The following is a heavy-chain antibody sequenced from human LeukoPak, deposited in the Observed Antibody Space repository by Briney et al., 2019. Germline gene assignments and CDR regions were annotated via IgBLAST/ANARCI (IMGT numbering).Heavy chain of an antibody. Sequence: ASVKVSCKASGYTFTGYYMHWVRQAPGQGLEWMGWINPNSGGTNYAQKFQGWVTMTRDTSISTAYMELSRLRSDDTAVYYCARGSILDYGSGSYYAWGQGTLVTVSS. CDR3: ARGSILDYGSGSYYA. V-gene: IGHV1-2*04. CDR1: GYTFTGYY. CDR2: INPNSGGT. D-gene: IGHD3-10*01. J-gene: IGHJ5*02.